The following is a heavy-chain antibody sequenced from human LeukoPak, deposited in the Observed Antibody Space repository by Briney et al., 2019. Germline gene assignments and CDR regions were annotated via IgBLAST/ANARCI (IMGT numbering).Heavy chain of an antibody. D-gene: IGHD6-19*01. CDR2: IYWDDDK. V-gene: IGHV2-5*02. CDR3: AYKAPTGWYQA. CDR1: GFSLTTSGVA. Sequence: ESGPTLVKPTQTLTLTCTFSGFSLTTSGVAVGWIRQPPGKALEWLTLIYWDDDKRHSPSLKSRLTVTKDTSKNQVVLTATNMDPVDTATYYCAYKAPTGWYQAWGQGTLVTVSS. J-gene: IGHJ4*02.